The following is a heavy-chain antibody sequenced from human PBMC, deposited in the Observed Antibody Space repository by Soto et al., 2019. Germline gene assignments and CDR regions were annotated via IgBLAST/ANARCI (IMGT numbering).Heavy chain of an antibody. D-gene: IGHD6-13*01. J-gene: IGHJ4*02. Sequence: QITLKESGPPLVKPTQTLTLTCTFSGFSLSTSGVDVGWIRQPPGKALEWLALIYWDDDKRYSPSLKSTPTITNDTSKNQVVLTIANMDPLDTARYYCAHRRPYSNPPEYFFHHWGQGTMVTVFS. CDR3: AHRRPYSNPPEYFFHH. V-gene: IGHV2-5*02. CDR2: IYWDDDK. CDR1: GFSLSTSGVD.